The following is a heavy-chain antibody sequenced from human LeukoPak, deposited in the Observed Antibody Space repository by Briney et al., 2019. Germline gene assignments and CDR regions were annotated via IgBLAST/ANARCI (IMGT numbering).Heavy chain of an antibody. D-gene: IGHD3-16*02. CDR2: ISSSSSYI. J-gene: IGHJ4*02. V-gene: IGHV3-21*01. CDR3: ARDTIMITFGGVISHGDY. CDR1: GFTFSSYS. Sequence: GGSLRLSCAASGFTFSSYSMNWVRQAPGKGLEWVSSISSSSSYIYYADSVKGRFTISRDNAKNSLYLQMNSLRAEDTAVYYCARDTIMITFGGVISHGDYWGQGTLVSVSS.